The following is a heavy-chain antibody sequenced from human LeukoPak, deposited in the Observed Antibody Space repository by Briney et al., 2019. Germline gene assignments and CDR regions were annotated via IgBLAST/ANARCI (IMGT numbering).Heavy chain of an antibody. J-gene: IGHJ5*02. CDR3: WRGRIATAGTWWFDP. CDR2: IDPNSGGT. D-gene: IGHD6-13*01. CDR1: GYTFTGYY. Sequence: ASVKFSCKASGYTFTGYYMHWVRQAPGHGLEWMGWIDPNSGGTNYAQKFQGRVTMTRDTSISTAYMELSMLISDDTAVYSCWRGRIATAGTWWFDPWGQGTLVTVSS. V-gene: IGHV1-2*02.